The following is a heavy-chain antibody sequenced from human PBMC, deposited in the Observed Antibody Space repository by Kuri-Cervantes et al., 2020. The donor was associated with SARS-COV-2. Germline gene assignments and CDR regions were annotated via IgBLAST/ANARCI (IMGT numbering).Heavy chain of an antibody. Sequence: ASVKVSCKASGYTFTDYYLHWVRQAPGQGLEWVGWINPDTGYTNYAQKFQGRVTMTRDTSISTAYMEMSRLRSEDTAVYYCAIRVEKGVGDYYYYYYMDVWGKGTTVTVSS. CDR2: INPDTGYT. J-gene: IGHJ6*03. CDR1: GYTFTDYY. D-gene: IGHD3-10*01. V-gene: IGHV1-2*02. CDR3: AIRVEKGVGDYYYYYYMDV.